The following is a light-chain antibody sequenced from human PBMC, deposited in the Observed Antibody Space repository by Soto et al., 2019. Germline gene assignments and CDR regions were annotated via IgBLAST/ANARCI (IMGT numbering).Light chain of an antibody. CDR3: QEYYNAPRFT. V-gene: IGKV1-27*01. CDR2: AAS. J-gene: IGKJ3*01. CDR1: QAISNY. Sequence: DIQMTQSPSSLSASVGDRVTITCRATQAISNYLAWYQQKPGKVPKLLIYAASTLQSGVPSRFSGSGSGTDFTLTISSLQPEDVATYYCQEYYNAPRFTFGSGTKVDIK.